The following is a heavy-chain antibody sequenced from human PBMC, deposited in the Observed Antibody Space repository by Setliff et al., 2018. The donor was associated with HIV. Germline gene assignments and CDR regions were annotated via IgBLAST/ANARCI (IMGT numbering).Heavy chain of an antibody. V-gene: IGHV4-39*01. CDR1: GVSINRTDHY. CDR2: VSQSGST. Sequence: SETLSLTCSVSGVSINRTDHYWGWIRQSPGKRLEWIGSVSQSGSTYYNPSLKSRITISVDRSKNLFSLKLISVTAADPGVYDCARVPVAGANWFDPWGLGTLVTV. CDR3: ARVPVAGANWFDP. D-gene: IGHD2-21*01. J-gene: IGHJ5*02.